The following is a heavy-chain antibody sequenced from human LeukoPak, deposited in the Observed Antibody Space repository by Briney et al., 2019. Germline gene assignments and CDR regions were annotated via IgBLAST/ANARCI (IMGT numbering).Heavy chain of an antibody. V-gene: IGHV3-30*18. D-gene: IGHD4-17*01. J-gene: IGHJ4*02. CDR2: ISYDGSNK. CDR1: GFTFSSYG. Sequence: PGRSLRLSCAASGFTFSSYGMHWVRQAPGKGQEWVAVISYDGSNKYYADSVKGRFTISRDNSKNTLYLQMNSLRAEDTAVYYCAKDPHTTVTTPPTDYWGQGTLVTVSS. CDR3: AKDPHTTVTTPPTDY.